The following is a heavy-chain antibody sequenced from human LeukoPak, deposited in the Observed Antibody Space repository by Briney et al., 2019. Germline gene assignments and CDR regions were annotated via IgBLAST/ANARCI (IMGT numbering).Heavy chain of an antibody. CDR1: GFTFSSYA. Sequence: GGSLRLSCAASGFTFSSYAMGWVRQAPGKGLEWLSSINVSGGTTYYADSVKGRFTISRDNSKNTLYLQMNSLRAEDTAVYYCAKVVDYYDSSGYHSFDYWGQGTLVTVSS. D-gene: IGHD3-22*01. J-gene: IGHJ4*02. CDR3: AKVVDYYDSSGYHSFDY. V-gene: IGHV3-23*01. CDR2: INVSGGTT.